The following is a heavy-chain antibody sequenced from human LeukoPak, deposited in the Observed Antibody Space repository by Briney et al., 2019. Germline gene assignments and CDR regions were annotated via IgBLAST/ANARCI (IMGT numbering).Heavy chain of an antibody. CDR3: AKDRHAPGRYCSTTTCFPFDL. V-gene: IGHV3-30*04. Sequence: PGGSLRLSCAASGFTFSSYAVHWVRQAPGKGLEWVAVISYDGSNKYYADSVKGRFTISRDNSKNTLYLQMNSLRAEDTAVYYCAKDRHAPGRYCSTTTCFPFDLWGQGTLVTVSS. CDR1: GFTFSSYA. CDR2: ISYDGSNK. J-gene: IGHJ5*02. D-gene: IGHD2-2*01.